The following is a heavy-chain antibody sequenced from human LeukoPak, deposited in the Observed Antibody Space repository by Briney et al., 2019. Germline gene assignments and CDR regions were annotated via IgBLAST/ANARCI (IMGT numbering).Heavy chain of an antibody. CDR1: GYTFTSYD. CDR2: MNPNSGNT. D-gene: IGHD3-3*01. Sequence: GASVKVSCKASGYTFTSYDINWVRQATGQGLEWMGWMNPNSGNTGYAQKFQGRVTITRNTSISTAYMELSSLRSEDTAVYYCARDKVYYDFWSGYSPDAFDIWGQGTMVTVSS. CDR3: ARDKVYYDFWSGYSPDAFDI. J-gene: IGHJ3*02. V-gene: IGHV1-8*03.